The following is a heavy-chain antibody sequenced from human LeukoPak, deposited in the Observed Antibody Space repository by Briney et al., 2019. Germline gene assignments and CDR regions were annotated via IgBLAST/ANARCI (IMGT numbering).Heavy chain of an antibody. V-gene: IGHV3-21*04. CDR2: ISFSSTHI. D-gene: IGHD2-15*01. CDR1: GFIFSNYG. J-gene: IGHJ3*02. Sequence: PGGSLRLSCAASGFIFSNYGMSWVRQAPGKGLEWVSSISFSSTHIYYADSIQGQFTISRDNAENSLYLQMNSLRAEDTAVYYCAKDRDCSGDNCWRAFDMWGRGTTVTVSS. CDR3: AKDRDCSGDNCWRAFDM.